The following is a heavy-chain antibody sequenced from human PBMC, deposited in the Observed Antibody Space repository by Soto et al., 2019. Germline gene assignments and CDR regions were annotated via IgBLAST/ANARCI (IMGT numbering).Heavy chain of an antibody. CDR3: VCGGNVFVY. D-gene: IGHD3-16*01. CDR1: GFTFSTYW. J-gene: IGHJ4*02. V-gene: IGHV3-7*01. Sequence: EVQLVESGGGLVQPGGSLRLSCAASGFTFSTYWMTWVRRPPGTGLEWVANLDQDGSERYYGDSVRGGCTSSRHNAKMTLYLQMNRVRAEDTAEYYCVCGGNVFVYWGQGTLVTVSP. CDR2: LDQDGSER.